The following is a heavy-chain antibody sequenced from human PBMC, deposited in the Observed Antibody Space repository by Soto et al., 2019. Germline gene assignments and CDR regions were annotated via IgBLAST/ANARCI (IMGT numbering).Heavy chain of an antibody. CDR3: ARRSARGTDFDY. J-gene: IGHJ4*02. V-gene: IGHV4-34*01. Sequence: QVQLQQWGAGLLKPSETLSFTCAVYGGSFSGYYWRWIRQPPAMGLDGIGEINHSGSTNSNPSLKSRVTISVDTSKNQFSLELSSVTAEDTAVYYCARRSARGTDFDYWGQGTLVTVSS. CDR1: GGSFSGYY. D-gene: IGHD3-10*01. CDR2: INHSGST.